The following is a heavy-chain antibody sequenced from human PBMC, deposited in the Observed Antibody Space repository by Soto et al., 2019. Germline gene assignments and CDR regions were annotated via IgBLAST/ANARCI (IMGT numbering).Heavy chain of an antibody. Sequence: SETLSLTCAVYGGSISSSSYYWGWIRQPPGKGLEWIGSIYYSGSTYYNPSLKSRVTISVDTSKNQFSLKLSSVTAADTAVYYCATGWVSYLTERRRVPLAIWGQGTMVTVSS. CDR3: ATGWVSYLTERRRVPLAI. CDR2: IYYSGST. J-gene: IGHJ3*02. V-gene: IGHV4-39*01. D-gene: IGHD3-16*01. CDR1: GGSISSSSYY.